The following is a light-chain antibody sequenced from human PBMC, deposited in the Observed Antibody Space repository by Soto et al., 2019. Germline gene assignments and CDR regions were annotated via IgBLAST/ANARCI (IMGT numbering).Light chain of an antibody. J-gene: IGKJ1*01. CDR2: QVS. Sequence: VLTQSPLSLSVTLGQPASISCRSSQSLIYSNGNTYLNWYQQSPGQSPRRLIYQVSIRDSGVPDRFSGSGSGAGTDFTLKISRVEADDVGVYYCMEGTPSFGQGTKVEIK. V-gene: IGKV2-30*01. CDR3: MEGTPS. CDR1: QSLIYSNGNTY.